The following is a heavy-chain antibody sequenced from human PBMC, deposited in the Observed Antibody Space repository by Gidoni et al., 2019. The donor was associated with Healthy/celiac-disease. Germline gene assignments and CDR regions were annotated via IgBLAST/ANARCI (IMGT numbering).Heavy chain of an antibody. J-gene: IGHJ4*02. CDR3: AKAHDGNYYFDY. Sequence: EVQLLESGGGLVQPGGSLRLSCAASGFPFSRSAMSWVRQAPGKGLEWVSAISGSGGSTYYADSVKGRFTISRDNSKNTLYLQMNSLRAEDTAVYYCAKAHDGNYYFDYWGQGTLVTVSS. V-gene: IGHV3-23*01. D-gene: IGHD4-17*01. CDR2: ISGSGGST. CDR1: GFPFSRSA.